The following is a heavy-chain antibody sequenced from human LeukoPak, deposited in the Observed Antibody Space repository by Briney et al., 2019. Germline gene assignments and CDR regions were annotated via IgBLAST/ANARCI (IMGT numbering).Heavy chain of an antibody. J-gene: IGHJ4*02. CDR1: GGSISGYY. D-gene: IGHD3-10*01. V-gene: IGHV4-59*08. Sequence: PSETLSLTCTVSGGSISGYYWSWIRQPPGKGLEWIGYIYYTGSTNYNPSLKSRVTISVDTSKNQFSLKLSSVTAADTAVYYCARVPRNYYGSGSYFDYWGQGTLVTVSS. CDR3: ARVPRNYYGSGSYFDY. CDR2: IYYTGST.